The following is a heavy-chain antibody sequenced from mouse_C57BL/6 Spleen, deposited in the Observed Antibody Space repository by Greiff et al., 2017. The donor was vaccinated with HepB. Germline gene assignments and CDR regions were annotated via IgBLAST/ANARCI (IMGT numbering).Heavy chain of an antibody. CDR3: ARSLEFAY. V-gene: IGHV1-61*01. CDR1: GYTFTSYW. J-gene: IGHJ3*01. CDR2: IYPSDSET. Sequence: VQLQQPGAELVRPGSSVKLSCKASGYTFTSYWMDWVKQRPGQGLEWIGNIYPSDSETHYNQKFKDKATLTVDKSSSTAYMQLSGLTSEDTAVYYCARSLEFAYWGQGTLVTVSA.